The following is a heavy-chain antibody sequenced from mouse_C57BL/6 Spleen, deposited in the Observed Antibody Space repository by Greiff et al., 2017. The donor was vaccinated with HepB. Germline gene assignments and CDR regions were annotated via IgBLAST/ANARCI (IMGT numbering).Heavy chain of an antibody. D-gene: IGHD1-1*01. CDR3: ARDGITTVLDY. J-gene: IGHJ2*01. CDR1: GFTFSSYA. Sequence: EVKLVESGGGLVKPGGSLKLSCAASGFTFSSYAMSWVRQTPEKRLEWVATISDGGSYTYYPDNVKGRFTISRDNAKNNLYLQMSHLKSEDTAMYYCARDGITTVLDYWGQGTTLTVSS. V-gene: IGHV5-4*01. CDR2: ISDGGSYT.